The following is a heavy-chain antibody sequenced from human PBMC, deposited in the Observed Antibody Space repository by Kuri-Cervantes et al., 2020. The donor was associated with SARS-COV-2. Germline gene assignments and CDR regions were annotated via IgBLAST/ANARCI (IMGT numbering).Heavy chain of an antibody. CDR3: AKSDWFDP. CDR2: SKYDGGSP. J-gene: IGHJ5*02. V-gene: IGHV3-74*01. Sequence: GGSLRLSCAASGFSLSGFWMHWDRQVPGKGPVWVARSKYDGGSPSYADSVRGRFTISRDNAKNMLYLQMNSLRVEDTAVYYCAKSDWFDPWGQGTLVTVSS. CDR1: GFSLSGFW.